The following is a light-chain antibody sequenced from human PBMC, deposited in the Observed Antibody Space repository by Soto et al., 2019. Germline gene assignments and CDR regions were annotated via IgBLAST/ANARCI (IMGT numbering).Light chain of an antibody. CDR3: QQYNNWPPIFT. Sequence: EIVMTQSPATLSVSPGERATLSCSASQSVSSNLAWYQQKPGQAPRLLIYGASTRATGIPARFSGSGSGTEFTLTISSLQSEDFAVYYWQQYNNWPPIFTFGPGTKVDI. CDR1: QSVSSN. J-gene: IGKJ3*01. CDR2: GAS. V-gene: IGKV3-15*01.